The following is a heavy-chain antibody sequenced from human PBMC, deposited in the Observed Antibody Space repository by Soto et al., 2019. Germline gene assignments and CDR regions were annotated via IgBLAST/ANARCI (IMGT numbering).Heavy chain of an antibody. Sequence: PGESLKISCQGSGYSFTNYWIAWVRQMPGKGLEWMGIIYPSDSDSKYSPSFQGQVTISADKSISTAYLQWSSLKASDTAMYYCASSTRSGRAFYIWGQGTMVTVSS. J-gene: IGHJ3*02. V-gene: IGHV5-51*01. D-gene: IGHD1-26*01. CDR1: GYSFTNYW. CDR2: IYPSDSDS. CDR3: ASSTRSGRAFYI.